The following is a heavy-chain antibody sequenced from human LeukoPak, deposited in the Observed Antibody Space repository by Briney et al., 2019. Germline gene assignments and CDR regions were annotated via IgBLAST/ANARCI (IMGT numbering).Heavy chain of an antibody. CDR2: IKQDGSEK. D-gene: IGHD3-10*01. J-gene: IGHJ3*01. Sequence: AGGSLRLSCAASGFTFSSYWMSWVRQAPGKGLEWVANIKQDGSEKYYVDSVKGRFTISRDNSKNTLYLQMNSLRAEDTAVYYCAKDHNHYYGSGNSWGQGTMVTVSS. CDR1: GFTFSSYW. CDR3: AKDHNHYYGSGNS. V-gene: IGHV3-7*01.